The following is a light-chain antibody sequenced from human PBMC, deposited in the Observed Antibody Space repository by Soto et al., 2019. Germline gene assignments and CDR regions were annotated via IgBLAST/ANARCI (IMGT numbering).Light chain of an antibody. CDR3: QQYSSYPPCT. CDR1: QNVSTNY. J-gene: IGKJ2*02. Sequence: DIEMTQSPCTLSLSPGERATLSCRASQNVSTNYLAWYQQKPGQAPRLLIYGASRMATGTPARFSGSGSGTDFTLTISRLEPDDFAVYFCQQYSSYPPCTFGQGTKVEIK. CDR2: GAS. V-gene: IGKV3-20*01.